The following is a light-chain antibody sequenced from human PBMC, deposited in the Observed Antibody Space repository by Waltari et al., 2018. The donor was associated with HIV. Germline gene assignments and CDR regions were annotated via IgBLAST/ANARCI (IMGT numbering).Light chain of an antibody. CDR1: QRIDTTS. CDR2: GAS. J-gene: IGKJ1*01. CDR3: LQDYSLPGA. Sequence: VLTQSPGTLSVSPGERATLACRASQRIDTTSVTWYQHTAGQPPRLILYGASTRASGIPPRFSGSGSGTDFTLTISSLQPEDFASYYCLQDYSLPGAFGQGTRVAIK. V-gene: IGKV3D-7*01.